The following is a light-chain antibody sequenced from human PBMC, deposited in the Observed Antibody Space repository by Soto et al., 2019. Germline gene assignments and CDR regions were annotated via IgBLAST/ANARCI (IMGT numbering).Light chain of an antibody. V-gene: IGLV2-11*01. CDR1: SSDVGGYNY. CDR2: DVS. CDR3: CSYAGSYTFV. Sequence: QSVLTQPRSVSGPPGQSVTISCTGTSSDVGGYNYVSWYQQHPGKAPKLMICDVSKRPSGVPDRFSGSKSGNTASLTISGLQAEDEADYYCCSYAGSYTFVFGTGTKVTVL. J-gene: IGLJ1*01.